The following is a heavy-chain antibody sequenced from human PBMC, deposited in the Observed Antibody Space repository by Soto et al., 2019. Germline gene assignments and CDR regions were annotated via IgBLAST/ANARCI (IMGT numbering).Heavy chain of an antibody. J-gene: IGHJ3*02. Sequence: QLQLQEWGPGRVKPSETLSLTCTVSGGSISNSGFYWGWIRQPPGKGLEWIGRIYYSGSTYYNPSLKSRVTISVDTSKNQFSLKLTSVTATATAVYYCAIRPLPGFWSVFDAFDIWGQGTMVTVSS. V-gene: IGHV4-39*01. CDR2: IYYSGST. CDR1: GGSISNSGFY. D-gene: IGHD3-3*01. CDR3: AIRPLPGFWSVFDAFDI.